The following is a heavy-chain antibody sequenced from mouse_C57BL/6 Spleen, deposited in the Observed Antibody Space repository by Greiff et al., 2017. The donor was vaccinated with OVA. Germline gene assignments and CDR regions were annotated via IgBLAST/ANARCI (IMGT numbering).Heavy chain of an antibody. CDR1: GYTFTSYG. V-gene: IGHV1-81*01. Sequence: VQLVESGAELARPGASVKLSCKASGYTFTSYGISWVKQRTGQGLEWIGEIYPRSGNTYYNEKFKGKATLTADKSSSTAYMELRSLTSEDSAVYFCARDYGSSQYYFDYWGQGTTLTVSS. CDR2: IYPRSGNT. CDR3: ARDYGSSQYYFDY. D-gene: IGHD1-1*01. J-gene: IGHJ2*01.